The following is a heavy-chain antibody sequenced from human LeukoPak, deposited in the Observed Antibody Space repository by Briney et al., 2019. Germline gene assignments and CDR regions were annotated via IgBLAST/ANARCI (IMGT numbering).Heavy chain of an antibody. CDR1: GGTFSSYA. D-gene: IGHD6-6*01. Sequence: SVKVSCKASGGTFSSYAISWVRQAPGQGLEWMGGIIPIFGTANYAQKFQGRVTITTDESMSTAYMELSSLRSEDTAVYYCARERPPRYSSSDDNWFDPWGQGTLVTVSS. CDR2: IIPIFGTA. CDR3: ARERPPRYSSSDDNWFDP. V-gene: IGHV1-69*05. J-gene: IGHJ5*02.